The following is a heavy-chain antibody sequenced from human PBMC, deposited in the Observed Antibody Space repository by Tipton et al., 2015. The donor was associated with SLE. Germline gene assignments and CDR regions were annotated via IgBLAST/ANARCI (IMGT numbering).Heavy chain of an antibody. Sequence: TLSLTCAVSGYSISSCYYWGWIRQPPGKGREWIGRIDTSGSTNYNPSLKSRVTISVDTSKNQFSLKLSSVTAADTAVYYCARDRGSPFDYWGQGTLVTVSS. D-gene: IGHD3-16*01. CDR2: IDTSGST. V-gene: IGHV4-38-2*02. CDR3: ARDRGSPFDY. CDR1: GYSISSCYY. J-gene: IGHJ4*02.